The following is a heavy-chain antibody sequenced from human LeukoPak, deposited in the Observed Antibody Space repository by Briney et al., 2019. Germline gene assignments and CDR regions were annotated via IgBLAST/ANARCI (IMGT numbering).Heavy chain of an antibody. CDR3: ARGRRGYCSSTSCYTLPYYYYCYMDV. Sequence: PSETLSLTCTVSGGSISSSSYYWGWIRQPPGKGLEWIGSIYYSGSTYYNPSLKSRVTISVDTSKNQLSLKLSSVTAADTAVYYCARGRRGYCSSTSCYTLPYYYYCYMDVWGKGTTATVSS. J-gene: IGHJ6*03. CDR1: GGSISSSSYY. V-gene: IGHV4-39*01. D-gene: IGHD2-2*02. CDR2: IYYSGST.